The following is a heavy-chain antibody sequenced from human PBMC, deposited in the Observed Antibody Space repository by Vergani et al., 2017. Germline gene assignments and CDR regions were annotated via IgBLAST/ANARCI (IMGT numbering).Heavy chain of an antibody. Sequence: QVQLLESGPGLLKPSETLSLTCSVSGYSITSGYYWGWIRQPPGRGLEWIGSIYHTGSAYYNPSLKSRVTVSVDTSMNPVSLKLNSVTAADTAVYYCVRTVARWFGETKDGGWFDPWGQGTLVTVTS. D-gene: IGHD3-10*01. V-gene: IGHV4-38-2*01. CDR2: IYHTGSA. CDR1: GYSITSGYY. J-gene: IGHJ5*02. CDR3: VRTVARWFGETKDGGWFDP.